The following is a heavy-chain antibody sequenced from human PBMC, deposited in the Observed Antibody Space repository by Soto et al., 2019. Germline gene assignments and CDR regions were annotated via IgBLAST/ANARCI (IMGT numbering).Heavy chain of an antibody. CDR3: ARGPRAYCGGDCYNFDY. D-gene: IGHD2-21*02. V-gene: IGHV3-33*01. CDR1: GFTLSSYG. Sequence: QVQLVESGGGVVQPGRSLRLSCAASGFTLSSYGMHWVRQAPGKGLEWVAVIWYDGSNKYYADSVKGRFTISRDNSKNTLYLQMNSLRAEDTAVYYCARGPRAYCGGDCYNFDYWGQGTLVTVSS. J-gene: IGHJ4*02. CDR2: IWYDGSNK.